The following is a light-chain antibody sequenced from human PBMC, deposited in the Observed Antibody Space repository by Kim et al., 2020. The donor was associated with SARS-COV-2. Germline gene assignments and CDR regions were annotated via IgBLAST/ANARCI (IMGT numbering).Light chain of an antibody. Sequence: QSGPISGTGTSNDVGDYNHVSWYQQHPGKAPKLMIYQVTKRPSGVPDRFSGSKSGNTASLTVSGLQAEDEGDYYCSSYAGKKNVLFGGGTQLTVL. CDR1: SNDVGDYNH. V-gene: IGLV2-8*01. CDR3: SSYAGKKNVL. CDR2: QVT. J-gene: IGLJ2*01.